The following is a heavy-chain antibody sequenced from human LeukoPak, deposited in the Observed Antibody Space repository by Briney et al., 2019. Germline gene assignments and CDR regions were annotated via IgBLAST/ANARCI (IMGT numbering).Heavy chain of an antibody. CDR2: IKQDGSEK. J-gene: IGHJ4*02. Sequence: GGSLRLSCVASGFTFSSRDWMTWVRQAPGKGLEWVANIKQDGSEKNYVDSVKGRFTISRDNAKNSVDLQMNSLRAEDTAVYYCARDRYSGYDLPYYFDYWGQGTLVTVSS. CDR3: ARDRYSGYDLPYYFDY. CDR1: GFTFSSRDW. D-gene: IGHD5-12*01. V-gene: IGHV3-7*01.